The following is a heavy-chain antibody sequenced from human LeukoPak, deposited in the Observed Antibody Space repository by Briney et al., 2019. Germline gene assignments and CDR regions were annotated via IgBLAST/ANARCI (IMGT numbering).Heavy chain of an antibody. CDR2: IKSNADGGTP. D-gene: IGHD2/OR15-2a*01. CDR1: GFSFMNAW. V-gene: IGHV3-15*01. J-gene: IGHJ4*02. Sequence: GGSLRLSCAASGFSFMNAWMIWVRQAPGKGLEWVGRIKSNADGGTPDYAAPARGRFTISRDDSKNTLSLQTNSLKTEDTAVYYCTTFYHEYSPYWGRGTLVTVSS. CDR3: TTFYHEYSPY.